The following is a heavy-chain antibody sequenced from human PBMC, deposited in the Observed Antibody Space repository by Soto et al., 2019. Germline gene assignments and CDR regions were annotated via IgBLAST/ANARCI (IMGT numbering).Heavy chain of an antibody. V-gene: IGHV1-18*01. D-gene: IGHD3-10*01. CDR1: GYTFTSYG. CDR2: ISAYNGNT. Sequence: QVQLVQSGAEVKKPGASVKVSRKASGYTFTSYGISWVRQAPGQGLEWMGWISAYNGNTNYAQKLQGRVTMTTDTSTSTAYMELRSLRSDDTAVYYCARDHRNHLVRGPPGYWGQGTLVTVSS. CDR3: ARDHRNHLVRGPPGY. J-gene: IGHJ4*02.